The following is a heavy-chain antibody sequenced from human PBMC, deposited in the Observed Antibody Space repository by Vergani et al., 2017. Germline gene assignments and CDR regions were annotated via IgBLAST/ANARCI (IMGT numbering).Heavy chain of an antibody. CDR1: GFSIDNGYY. V-gene: IGHV4-38-2*01. CDR3: ARPDPVQTGFDP. J-gene: IGHJ5*02. D-gene: IGHD1-14*01. Sequence: QVQLQESGPGLVKPSETLSLTCAVSGFSIDNGYYWDWIRQPPGKGLEWIGSIYHSGSTYYNPSLKSRVTISVDTSKNQFSLKLSSVTAADTAVYYCARPDPVQTGFDPWGQGTLVTVSS. CDR2: IYHSGST.